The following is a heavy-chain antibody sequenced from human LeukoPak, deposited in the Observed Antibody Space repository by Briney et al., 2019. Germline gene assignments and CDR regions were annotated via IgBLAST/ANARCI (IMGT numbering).Heavy chain of an antibody. CDR1: GFTFSSYS. Sequence: GGSLRLSCAASGFTFSSYSMNWVRQAPGKGLEWVSSISSSSSYIYYADSVKGRFTISRDNAKNSLYLQMNSLRAEDTAVYYCARGPSGAAAGFDYWGQGTLVTVSS. CDR2: ISSSSSYI. V-gene: IGHV3-21*01. CDR3: ARGPSGAAAGFDY. D-gene: IGHD6-13*01. J-gene: IGHJ4*02.